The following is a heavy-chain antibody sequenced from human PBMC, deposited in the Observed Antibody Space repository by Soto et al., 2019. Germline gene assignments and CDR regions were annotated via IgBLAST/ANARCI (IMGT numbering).Heavy chain of an antibody. D-gene: IGHD4-17*01. CDR3: ARDGDYQGFYYYYGMDL. J-gene: IGHJ6*02. Sequence: PSETLSLTCTVSGCSISNYYLSWIRQPPGKGLEWIGYIYYSGTTNYNPSLKNRLTISVDTSRNQFSLELSSVTAADTAVYYCARDGDYQGFYYYYGMDLWGQGTTGTGSS. V-gene: IGHV4-59*01. CDR1: GCSISNYY. CDR2: IYYSGTT.